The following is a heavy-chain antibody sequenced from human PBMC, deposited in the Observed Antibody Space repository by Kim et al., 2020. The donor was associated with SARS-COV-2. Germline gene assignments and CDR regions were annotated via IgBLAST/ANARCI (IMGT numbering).Heavy chain of an antibody. CDR1: GFRVNNFA. J-gene: IGHJ3*01. Sequence: GGSLRLSCTASGFRVNNFAINWVRQAPGKGLEWVSAISGSGDSIYYADSVKGRFTSSRDKSKNMAFLQMNSLTAEDTALYYCAKRGPYGNGAFDFWGHGTSVTVSS. CDR2: ISGSGDSI. V-gene: IGHV3-23*01. D-gene: IGHD4-4*01. CDR3: AKRGPYGNGAFDF.